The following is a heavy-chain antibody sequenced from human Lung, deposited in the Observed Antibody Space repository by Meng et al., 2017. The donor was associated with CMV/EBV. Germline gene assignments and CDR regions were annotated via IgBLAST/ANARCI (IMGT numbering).Heavy chain of an antibody. CDR2: INPSSGGT. Sequence: ASVXVSXKASGYTFTGYYMHWVRQAPGQGLEWMGWINPSSGGTNYAQKFQGRVTMTRDTSISTAYMELSRLRSDDTAVYYCARGYCSSTSCYTWMDYWGQETLVTVSS. D-gene: IGHD2-2*02. V-gene: IGHV1-2*02. CDR3: ARGYCSSTSCYTWMDY. CDR1: GYTFTGYY. J-gene: IGHJ4*02.